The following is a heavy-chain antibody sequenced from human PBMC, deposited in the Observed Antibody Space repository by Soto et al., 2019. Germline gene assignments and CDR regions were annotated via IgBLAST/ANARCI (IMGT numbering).Heavy chain of an antibody. Sequence: EVQMLESGGGLVQPGGSLRLSCAASGLTFSNYAMSWVRQAPEKGLEWVSTISGSGGSTFSADSVKGRFTISRDNSKNTLYLQMNNLRAEDSAVYYCAKGGTVVASTFDYWGQGTLVTVSS. V-gene: IGHV3-23*01. D-gene: IGHD2-2*01. CDR2: ISGSGGST. J-gene: IGHJ4*02. CDR1: GLTFSNYA. CDR3: AKGGTVVASTFDY.